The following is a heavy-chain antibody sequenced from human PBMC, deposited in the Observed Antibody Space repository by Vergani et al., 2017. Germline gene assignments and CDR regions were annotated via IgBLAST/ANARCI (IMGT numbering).Heavy chain of an antibody. V-gene: IGHV5-51*01. CDR1: GYSFTSYW. J-gene: IGHJ5*02. CDR3: ARQGERGIVVVPAAPAAWFDP. Sequence: EVQLVQSGAEVKKPGESLKISCKGSGYSFTSYWIGWVRQMPGKGLEWMGIIYPGDSDTRYSPSFQGQVTISADKSISTAYLQWSSLKASDTAMYYCARQGERGIVVVPAAPAAWFDPWGQGTLVTVSS. CDR2: IYPGDSDT. D-gene: IGHD2-2*01.